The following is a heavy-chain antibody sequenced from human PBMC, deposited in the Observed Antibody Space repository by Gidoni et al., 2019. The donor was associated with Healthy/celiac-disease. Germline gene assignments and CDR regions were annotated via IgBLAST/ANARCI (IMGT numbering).Heavy chain of an antibody. CDR3: ASSPTWLLELGN. J-gene: IGHJ4*02. CDR1: GFTVSSNY. CDR2: IYSGGST. D-gene: IGHD3-22*01. Sequence: EVQLVESGGGLVQPGGSLRLSCAASGFTVSSNYMSWVRQAPGKGLEWVSVIYSGGSTYYADSVKGRFTISRDNSKNTLYLQMNSLRAEDTAVYYCASSPTWLLELGNWGQGTLVTVSS. V-gene: IGHV3-66*01.